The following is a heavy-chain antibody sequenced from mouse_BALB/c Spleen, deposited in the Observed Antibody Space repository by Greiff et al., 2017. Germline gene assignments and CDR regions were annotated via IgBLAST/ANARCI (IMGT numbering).Heavy chain of an antibody. V-gene: IGHV5-12-2*01. CDR1: GFTFSSYT. CDR2: ISNGGGST. Sequence: EVKLMESGGGLVQPGGSLKLSCAASGFTFSSYTMSWVRQTPEKRLEWVAYISNGGGSTYYPDTVKGRFTISRDNAKNTLYLQMSSLKSEDTAMYYCASYGNYFDYWGQGTTLTVSS. J-gene: IGHJ2*01. CDR3: ASYGNYFDY. D-gene: IGHD2-1*01.